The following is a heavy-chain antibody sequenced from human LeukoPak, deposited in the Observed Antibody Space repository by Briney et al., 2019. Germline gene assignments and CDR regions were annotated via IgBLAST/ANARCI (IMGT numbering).Heavy chain of an antibody. CDR2: INHSGST. CDR3: GSGYRNYYYYYYMDV. J-gene: IGHJ6*03. D-gene: IGHD3-16*02. CDR1: GGSFSGYY. V-gene: IGHV4-34*01. Sequence: SETLSLTCAVYGGSFSGYYWSWIRQPPGKGLEWLGEINHSGSTNYNPSLKSRVTISVDTSKNQFSLKLSSVTAADTAVYYCGSGYRNYYYYYYMDVWGKGTTVTVSS.